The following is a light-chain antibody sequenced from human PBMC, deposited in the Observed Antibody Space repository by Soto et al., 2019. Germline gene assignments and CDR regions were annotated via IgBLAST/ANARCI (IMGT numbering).Light chain of an antibody. Sequence: EIVMTQSPATLSVSPGERITLSCRASQNIRSNLAWYQQQPGQTPRLLIYGASTRNTDIPARFSGSGSGTEFTFTLSSLQSEDFALYYCQQYNSWHLPFSGGTKMEIK. J-gene: IGKJ4*01. CDR1: QNIRSN. V-gene: IGKV3D-15*01. CDR3: QQYNSWHLP. CDR2: GAS.